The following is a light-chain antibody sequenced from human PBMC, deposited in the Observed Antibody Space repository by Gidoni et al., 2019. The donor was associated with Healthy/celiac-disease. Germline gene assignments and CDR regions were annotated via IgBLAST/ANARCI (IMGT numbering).Light chain of an antibody. Sequence: EIQMTQSPSSLSASVGDRVTITCRASQSISSYLYWYQQKPGKATKLLIYAASSLQSGVRSRCSGSGSGTDFTLTIISLQPEDFATVYWRQSYSTLWTFGQGTKVEIK. CDR1: QSISSY. CDR2: AAS. J-gene: IGKJ1*01. CDR3: RQSYSTLWT. V-gene: IGKV1-39*01.